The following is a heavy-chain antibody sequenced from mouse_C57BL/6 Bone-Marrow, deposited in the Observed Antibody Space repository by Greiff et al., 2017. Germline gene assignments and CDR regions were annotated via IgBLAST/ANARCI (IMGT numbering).Heavy chain of an antibody. Sequence: QVQLKQSGPGLVAPSPCLSISCTVSGFSLTSYGVDWVRQPPGEGLEWLGVIWGGGSTNYYSALMSRLSISKDNSKSQVFLKMNSLQTDDTAMYYCAKENNYSNYEWYFDVWGTGTTVTVSS. J-gene: IGHJ1*03. CDR1: GFSLTSYG. CDR3: AKENNYSNYEWYFDV. CDR2: IWGGGST. V-gene: IGHV2-9*01. D-gene: IGHD2-5*01.